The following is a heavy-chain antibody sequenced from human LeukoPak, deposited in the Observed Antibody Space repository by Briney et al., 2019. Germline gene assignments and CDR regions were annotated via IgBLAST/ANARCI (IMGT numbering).Heavy chain of an antibody. J-gene: IGHJ3*02. CDR1: GGSISSGGYY. Sequence: DPSETLSLTCAVSGGSISSGGYYWSWLRQPPGKGLEWIGEINHSGSTNYNPSLKSRVTIPVDTSKNPFSLKLSSVTAAGTAVYYCARPQSDTWIQLRNDAFDIWGQGTMVTVSS. D-gene: IGHD5-18*01. CDR3: ARPQSDTWIQLRNDAFDI. CDR2: INHSGST. V-gene: IGHV4-34*01.